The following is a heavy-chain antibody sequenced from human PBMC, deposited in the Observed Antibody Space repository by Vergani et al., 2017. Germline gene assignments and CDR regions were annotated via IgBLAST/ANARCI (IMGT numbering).Heavy chain of an antibody. CDR1: GYTFTAYY. CDR3: AREPPLTGFFDY. CDR2: ISPDGFST. Sequence: QVQLVQSGAEVGKPGASVKISCKASGYTFTAYYIHWVRQAPEQGLEWVGFISPDGFSTLYAQKSQGRVTITRDTSTSTVYVEVTSLRSDDTAVYYCAREPPLTGFFDYWGQGTLVTVSS. D-gene: IGHD3-9*01. J-gene: IGHJ4*02. V-gene: IGHV1-46*03.